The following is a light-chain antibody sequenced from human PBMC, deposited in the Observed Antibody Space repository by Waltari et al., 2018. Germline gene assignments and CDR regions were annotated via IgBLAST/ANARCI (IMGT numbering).Light chain of an antibody. J-gene: IGKJ4*01. CDR2: KAS. CDR3: QQYSTSSLLT. CDR1: QSISSW. Sequence: DIQMTQSPSTLSASVGDRVTITCRASQSISSWLAWYQHKSGKAPKLLIYKASILESGVPSRFSGSGSVTEFTLTISSLQPDDLATYYCQQYSTSSLLTFGGGTKVEI. V-gene: IGKV1-5*03.